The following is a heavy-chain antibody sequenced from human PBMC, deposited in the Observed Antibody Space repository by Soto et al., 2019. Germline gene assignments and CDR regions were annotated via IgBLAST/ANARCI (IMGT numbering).Heavy chain of an antibody. V-gene: IGHV4-39*01. D-gene: IGHD6-13*01. J-gene: IGHJ6*02. CDR3: ARQGIAAAGYGMDV. CDR1: GGSISSGSYY. CDR2: IYYSGST. Sequence: SETLSLTCTVSGGSISSGSYYWGWIRQPPGKGLEWIGSIYYSGSTYYNPSLKSRVTISVDTSKNQFSLKLSSVTAADTAVYYCARQGIAAAGYGMDVWGQGTTVTVSS.